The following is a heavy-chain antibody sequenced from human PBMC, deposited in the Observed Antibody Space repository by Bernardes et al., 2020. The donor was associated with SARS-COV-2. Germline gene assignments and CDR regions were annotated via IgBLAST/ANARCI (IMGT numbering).Heavy chain of an antibody. V-gene: IGHV4-61*01. D-gene: IGHD2-2*01. J-gene: IGHJ4*02. CDR2: IYHSGST. CDR1: GGSVSSNSYY. CDR3: ARGREYTSQFDS. Sequence: TLSLTCTVSGGSVSSNSYYWSWLRQPPGKGLEWIGYIYHSGSTNYNPSLKSRVTISADTSKNQFSLRLSSVTAADTAVYYCARGREYTSQFDSWGQGALVTVSS.